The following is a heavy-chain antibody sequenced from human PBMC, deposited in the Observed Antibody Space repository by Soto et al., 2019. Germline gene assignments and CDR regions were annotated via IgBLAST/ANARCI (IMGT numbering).Heavy chain of an antibody. Sequence: GESLKISCQGSGYLFFDYWIGWVRQMPGKGLEWMGIIYPDDSKVIYSSSFQGQVIFSADTSIKTAYLQWISLKASDNAVYYWARFGAPALSHNCFDVWGRGTLVTVSS. V-gene: IGHV5-51*01. J-gene: IGHJ5*02. D-gene: IGHD3-16*01. CDR3: ARFGAPALSHNCFDV. CDR1: GYLFFDYW. CDR2: IYPDDSKV.